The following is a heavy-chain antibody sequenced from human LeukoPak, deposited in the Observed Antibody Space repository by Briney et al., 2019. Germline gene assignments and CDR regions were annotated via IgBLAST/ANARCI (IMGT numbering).Heavy chain of an antibody. CDR2: INSDGSST. CDR3: ARVYYDYVWGSLGLDY. V-gene: IGHV3-74*01. Sequence: QPGGSLRLSCAASGFTFSSYWMHWVRQAPGKGLVWVSRINSDGSSTSYADSVKGRFTISRDNAKNTLYLQMNSLRAEDTAVYYCARVYYDYVWGSLGLDYWGQGTLVTVSS. J-gene: IGHJ4*02. CDR1: GFTFSSYW. D-gene: IGHD3-16*01.